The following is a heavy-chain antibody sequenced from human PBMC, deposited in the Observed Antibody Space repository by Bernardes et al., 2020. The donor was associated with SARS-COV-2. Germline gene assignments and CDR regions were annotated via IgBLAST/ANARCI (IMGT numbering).Heavy chain of an antibody. Sequence: SETLSLTCSVSRGSVSFGCNYWTWIRQPPGKGLEWIGYIYYPGSINYNPSLKSRVTISVDTSKNQFSLKLTAVTAAATAVYYCVRGTVFCSGGSCGWIDPWGQGTLVSVSS. J-gene: IGHJ5*02. D-gene: IGHD2-15*01. CDR1: RGSVSFGCNY. CDR2: IYYPGSI. CDR3: VRGTVFCSGGSCGWIDP. V-gene: IGHV4-61*01.